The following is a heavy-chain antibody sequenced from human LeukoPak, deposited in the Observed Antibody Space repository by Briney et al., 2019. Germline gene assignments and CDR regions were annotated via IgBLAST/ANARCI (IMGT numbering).Heavy chain of an antibody. Sequence: SETLSLTCTVSGGSISSYYWSWIRQPAGKGLEWIGRMYTSGSTNYNPSLKSRVTISVDTSKNQFSLKLSSATAADTAVYYCARDQLHSSSLSYYFDYWGQGTLVTVSS. J-gene: IGHJ4*02. V-gene: IGHV4-4*07. D-gene: IGHD6-6*01. CDR1: GGSISSYY. CDR2: MYTSGST. CDR3: ARDQLHSSSLSYYFDY.